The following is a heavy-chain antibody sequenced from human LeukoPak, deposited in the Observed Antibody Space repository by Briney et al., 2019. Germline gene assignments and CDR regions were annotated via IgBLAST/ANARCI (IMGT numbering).Heavy chain of an antibody. V-gene: IGHV4-34*01. CDR1: VGSFSGYY. CDR3: AKGSGYEAQYYYYYMDV. J-gene: IGHJ6*03. D-gene: IGHD5-12*01. Sequence: SETLSLTCAVYVGSFSGYYWSWIRQPPGKGLEWIGEINHSGYTNYNPSLKSRVTISVDTSKNQFSLRLSSVSAADTAVYYCAKGSGYEAQYYYYYMDVWGKGTTVTISS. CDR2: INHSGYT.